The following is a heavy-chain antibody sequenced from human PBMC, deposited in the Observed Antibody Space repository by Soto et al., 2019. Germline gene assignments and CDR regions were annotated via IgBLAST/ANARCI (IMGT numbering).Heavy chain of an antibody. Sequence: QVQLQASGPGLVKPSHTLSLTCAVSGDSIGTDGYYWSWIRQVPGKGLEWIGHMYYSGSTSYNPSLKSRVTISGDTSKNQFSLSLTSVTAADTAVYFCARGGVLRFLKWFPGGWLDPWGQGTLVSVSS. CDR1: GDSIGTDGYY. D-gene: IGHD3-3*01. J-gene: IGHJ5*02. CDR3: ARGGVLRFLKWFPGGWLDP. CDR2: MYYSGST. V-gene: IGHV4-31*11.